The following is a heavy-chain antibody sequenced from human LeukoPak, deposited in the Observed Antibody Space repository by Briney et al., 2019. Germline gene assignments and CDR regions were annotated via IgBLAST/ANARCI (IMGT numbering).Heavy chain of an antibody. CDR3: VRDFRFLEDY. CDR2: IYSGGST. Sequence: GGSLRLSCAASGFTVSSNYMSWVRQAPGKGLEWVSVIYSGGSTYYADSVKGRFTISRDNSKNTLYLQVNSLRAEDTAVYYCVRDFRFLEDYWGQGTLVTVSS. V-gene: IGHV3-66*01. J-gene: IGHJ4*02. D-gene: IGHD3-3*01. CDR1: GFTVSSNY.